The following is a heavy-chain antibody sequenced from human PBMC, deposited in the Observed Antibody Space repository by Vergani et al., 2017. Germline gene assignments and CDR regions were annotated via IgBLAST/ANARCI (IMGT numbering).Heavy chain of an antibody. J-gene: IGHJ6*02. Sequence: QVQLVQSGSEVTKPGASVRVSCKASGGTFSSYAISWVRQAPGQGLEWMGGIIPIFGTANYAQKSQGRVTITADESTSTAYMELSSLRSEDTAVYYCASRDITIFGVVIIRGYYYYGMDVWGQGTTVTVSS. D-gene: IGHD3-3*01. CDR3: ASRDITIFGVVIIRGYYYYGMDV. V-gene: IGHV1-69*13. CDR2: IIPIFGTA. CDR1: GGTFSSYA.